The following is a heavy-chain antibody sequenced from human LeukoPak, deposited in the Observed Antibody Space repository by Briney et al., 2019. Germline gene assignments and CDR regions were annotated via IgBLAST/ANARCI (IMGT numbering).Heavy chain of an antibody. CDR1: GASINSDTYY. Sequence: SETLSLTCTVSGASINSDTYYWGWIRQPPGKGMEWIGTHSHSGSAYYNPSLRSRITMSLDTSENQLSLKLYSVTAADTAIYYCARYQTGTMFAVWGQGTLVTISS. J-gene: IGHJ4*02. D-gene: IGHD1/OR15-1a*01. CDR2: HSHSGSA. V-gene: IGHV4-39*07. CDR3: ARYQTGTMFAV.